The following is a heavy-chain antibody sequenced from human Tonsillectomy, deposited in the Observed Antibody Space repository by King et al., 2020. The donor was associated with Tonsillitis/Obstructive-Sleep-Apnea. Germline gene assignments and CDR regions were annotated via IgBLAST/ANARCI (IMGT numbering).Heavy chain of an antibody. CDR2: TYYRSKWYN. Sequence: VQLQQSGPGLVKPSQTLSLTCAISGDSVSSNSAAWNWIRKSPSRGLEWLGRTYYRSKWYNDYAVSVKSRITINPDTSKNQFSLQLNSVTPEDTAVYYCARATTYNWNDVDYYYYMDVWGKGTTVTVSS. D-gene: IGHD1-1*01. J-gene: IGHJ6*03. CDR3: ARATTYNWNDVDYYYYMDV. CDR1: GDSVSSNSAA. V-gene: IGHV6-1*01.